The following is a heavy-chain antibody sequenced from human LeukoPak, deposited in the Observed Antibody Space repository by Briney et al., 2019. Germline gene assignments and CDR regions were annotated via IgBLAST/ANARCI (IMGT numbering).Heavy chain of an antibody. J-gene: IGHJ4*02. CDR3: ASAYTYVRLGDH. V-gene: IGHV3-74*01. CDR1: GLSFSNYW. CDR2: TNLHGTAV. Sequence: PGGSLRLSCAVSGLSFSNYWMHLVRPAPGKGLVWVARTNLHGTAVDYADPVEGRFTISRDNSKNMLFLQMNSLRVEDTAVYYCASAYTYVRLGDHWGQGTLVTVSP. D-gene: IGHD3-10*02.